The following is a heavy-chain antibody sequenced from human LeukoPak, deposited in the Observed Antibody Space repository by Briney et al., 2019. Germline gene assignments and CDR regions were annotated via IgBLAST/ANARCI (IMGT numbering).Heavy chain of an antibody. Sequence: GGSLRLSCAASGFTFSSYWTSWVRQAPGKGLEWVANIKQDGSEKYYVDSVKGRFTISRDNAKNSLYLQMNSLRAEDTAVYYCARVGARGIVVVIRGAFDIWGQGTMVTVSS. CDR1: GFTFSSYW. D-gene: IGHD3-22*01. CDR2: IKQDGSEK. CDR3: ARVGARGIVVVIRGAFDI. V-gene: IGHV3-7*01. J-gene: IGHJ3*02.